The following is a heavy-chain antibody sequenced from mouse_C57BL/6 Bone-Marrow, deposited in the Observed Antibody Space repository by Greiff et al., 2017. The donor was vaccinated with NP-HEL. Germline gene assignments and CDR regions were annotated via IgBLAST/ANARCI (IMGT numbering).Heavy chain of an antibody. J-gene: IGHJ3*01. D-gene: IGHD2-3*01. CDR2: ISNKANNPAT. Sequence: EVQLVESGGGLVQPGGSMKLSCAASGFTFSDAWMDWVRQSPEKGLEWVAEISNKANNPATNYAESGKGRLTISRDDSKSSIYLHLISLRAEDTGIYYCTGYYVRFADWGQGTLVTVSA. CDR1: GFTFSDAW. CDR3: TGYYVRFAD. V-gene: IGHV6-6*01.